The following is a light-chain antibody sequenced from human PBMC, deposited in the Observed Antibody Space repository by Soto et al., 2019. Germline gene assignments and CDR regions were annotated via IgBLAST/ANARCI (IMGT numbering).Light chain of an antibody. CDR1: QDIGRR. CDR2: AAS. J-gene: IGKJ1*01. Sequence: DIQMTQSPSSVSASIGDRVTITCRAGQDIGRRLAWFQQKPGKAPKYLIQAASSLQGGVPSTFSGSGSGTDFTLTINTLHPEDFATYYCLQVYSFPRTFGQGTKVDIK. V-gene: IGKV1-12*01. CDR3: LQVYSFPRT.